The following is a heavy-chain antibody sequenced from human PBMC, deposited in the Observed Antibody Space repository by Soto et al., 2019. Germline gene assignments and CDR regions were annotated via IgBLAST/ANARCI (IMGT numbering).Heavy chain of an antibody. V-gene: IGHV1-69*02. CDR2: IIPILGIA. Sequence: SVKVSCKASGGTFSSYTISWVRQAPGQGLEWMGRIIPILGIANYAQKFQGRVTITADKSTSTAYMELSSLRSEDTAVYYCARGHSSGWTASYYFDYWGQGTLVTVSS. J-gene: IGHJ4*02. D-gene: IGHD6-19*01. CDR3: ARGHSSGWTASYYFDY. CDR1: GGTFSSYT.